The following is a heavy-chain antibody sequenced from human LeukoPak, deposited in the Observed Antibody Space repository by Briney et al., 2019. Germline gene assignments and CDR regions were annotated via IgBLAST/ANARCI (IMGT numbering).Heavy chain of an antibody. CDR1: GGPISSYY. V-gene: IGHV4-59*01. CDR3: ARGYSGSSNFDY. Sequence: SETLSLTCTVSGGPISSYYWSWIRQPPGKGLEWIGYIYYSGSTNYNPSLKSRVTISVDTSKNQFSLKLSSVTAADTAVYYCARGYSGSSNFDYWGQGTLVTVSS. J-gene: IGHJ4*02. CDR2: IYYSGST. D-gene: IGHD1-26*01.